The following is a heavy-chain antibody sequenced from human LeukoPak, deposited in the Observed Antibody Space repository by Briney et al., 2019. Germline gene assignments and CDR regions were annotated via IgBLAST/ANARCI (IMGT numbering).Heavy chain of an antibody. D-gene: IGHD3-22*01. CDR3: ARRYYYDSSGWRYYFDY. J-gene: IGHJ4*02. Sequence: SVKVSCKASGGTFSSYAISWVRQAPGQGLEWMGGIIPIFGTANYAQKFQGRVTITADESTSTAYMELSSLRSEDTAVYYCARRYYYDSSGWRYYFDYWGQGTLVTVSS. V-gene: IGHV1-69*01. CDR2: IIPIFGTA. CDR1: GGTFSSYA.